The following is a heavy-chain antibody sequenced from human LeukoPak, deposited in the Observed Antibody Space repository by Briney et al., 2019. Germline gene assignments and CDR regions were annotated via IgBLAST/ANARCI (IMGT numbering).Heavy chain of an antibody. CDR2: IYYSGST. CDR3: ARDGSGSYYNNGMDV. V-gene: IGHV4-39*07. D-gene: IGHD3-10*01. CDR1: SGSISSSSYY. J-gene: IGHJ6*02. Sequence: SETLSLTCTVSSGSISSSSYYWGWIRQPPGKGLEWIGSIYYSGSTYYNPSLKSRVTISVDTSKNQFSLKLSSVTAADTAVYYCARDGSGSYYNNGMDVWGQGTTVTVSS.